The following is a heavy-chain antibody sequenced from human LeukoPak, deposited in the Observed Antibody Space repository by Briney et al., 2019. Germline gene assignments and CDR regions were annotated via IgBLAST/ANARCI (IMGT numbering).Heavy chain of an antibody. CDR1: GFIFSSHA. Sequence: GRSLRLSCAASGFIFSSHAMHWVRQAPGKGLEWVAVIQYDGSEKRYADSVKGRFTVFRDNSKNTLYLQMDSLTAEDTAVYHCAKDLTGAYCSDYWGQGTLVTVSS. CDR3: AKDLTGAYCSDY. CDR2: IQYDGSEK. V-gene: IGHV3-30-3*01. J-gene: IGHJ4*02. D-gene: IGHD3-9*01.